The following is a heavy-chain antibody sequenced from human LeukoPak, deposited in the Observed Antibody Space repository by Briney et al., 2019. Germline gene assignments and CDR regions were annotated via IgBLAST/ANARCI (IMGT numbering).Heavy chain of an antibody. Sequence: GGSLRLSCAASGFTYSSYWMHWVLQAPGKGLVWVSRINSDGSSTSYADSVKGRFTISRDNSKNTLYLQMNSLRAEDTAVYYCARDGSLTRSVDYYMDVWGKGTTVTVSS. D-gene: IGHD3-9*01. CDR2: INSDGSST. J-gene: IGHJ6*03. CDR1: GFTYSSYW. CDR3: ARDGSLTRSVDYYMDV. V-gene: IGHV3-74*01.